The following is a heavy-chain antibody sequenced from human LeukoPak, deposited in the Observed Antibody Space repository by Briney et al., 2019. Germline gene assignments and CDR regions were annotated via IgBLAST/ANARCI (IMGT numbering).Heavy chain of an antibody. D-gene: IGHD6-13*01. V-gene: IGHV1-2*02. J-gene: IGHJ5*02. Sequence: ASVKVSCKASGYTFTGYYIHGVRQAPGQGLEWMGWINPHSGGTNYAQKFQGRVTMTRDTSISTAYMELSRLRSDDTAVYYCARGEESGQQLDNWFDPWGQGTLVTVSS. CDR1: GYTFTGYY. CDR3: ARGEESGQQLDNWFDP. CDR2: INPHSGGT.